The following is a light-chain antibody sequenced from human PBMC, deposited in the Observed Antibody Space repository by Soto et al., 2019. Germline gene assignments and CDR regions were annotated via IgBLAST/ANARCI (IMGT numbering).Light chain of an antibody. CDR2: KAS. J-gene: IGKJ1*01. Sequence: DIQMTQSPSTLSVSVVDRATITFRASQTISSWLAWYQQKPGKAPKLLIYKASTLKSGVPSRFSGSGSGTEFTLTISSLQPDDFATYYCQHYNSYSEAFGQGTKVDIK. CDR1: QTISSW. V-gene: IGKV1-5*03. CDR3: QHYNSYSEA.